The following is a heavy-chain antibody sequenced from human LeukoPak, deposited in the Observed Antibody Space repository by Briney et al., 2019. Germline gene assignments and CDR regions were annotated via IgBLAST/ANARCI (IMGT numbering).Heavy chain of an antibody. D-gene: IGHD6-19*01. V-gene: IGHV4-61*01. CDR1: GGSISSGPYF. CDR2: IYYSGST. Sequence: PSETLSLTCSVSGGSISSGPYFWSWIRQPPGKGLEWIGYIYYSGSTNYNPSLKSRVTISVDTSKNQFSLKLSSVTAADTAVYYCASSSGWYMDAFDIWGQGTMDTVSS. CDR3: ASSSGWYMDAFDI. J-gene: IGHJ3*02.